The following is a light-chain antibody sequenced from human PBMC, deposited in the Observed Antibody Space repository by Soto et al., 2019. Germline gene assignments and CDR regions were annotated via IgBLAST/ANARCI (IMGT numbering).Light chain of an antibody. Sequence: EVVLTQSPVTLSLSPGERATLSCRASQSFRGLLAWYQQKPGQAPRLLIYGAFSRATGIPDRFSGSGSGTDFTLTISRLEPEDFAMYYCLHHGSSLWTFGQGTKVDNK. CDR2: GAF. CDR1: QSFRGL. V-gene: IGKV3-20*01. J-gene: IGKJ1*01. CDR3: LHHGSSLWT.